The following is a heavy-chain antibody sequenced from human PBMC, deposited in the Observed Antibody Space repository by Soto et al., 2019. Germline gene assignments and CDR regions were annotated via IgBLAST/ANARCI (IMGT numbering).Heavy chain of an antibody. D-gene: IGHD1-26*01. CDR2: ISAYNGNT. J-gene: IGHJ5*02. CDR1: GYTFTSYG. CDR3: ARDEDDRLGAYGGWFDP. V-gene: IGHV1-18*01. Sequence: QVQLVQSGAEVKKPGASVKVSCKASGYTFTSYGISWVRQAPGQGLEWMGWISAYNGNTNYAQKLQGRVTRTTYTYTSTAYMELRRLRSDDTDVYDCARDEDDRLGAYGGWFDPWGQGTLVTVSS.